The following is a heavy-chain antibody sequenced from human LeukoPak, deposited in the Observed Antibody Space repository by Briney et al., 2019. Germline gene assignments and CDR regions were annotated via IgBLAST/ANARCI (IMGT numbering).Heavy chain of an antibody. V-gene: IGHV1-18*04. CDR3: ARGPYCSSTSCYTISYYYYYYGMDV. Sequence: ASVKVSCKASGYTFTGYYMHWVRQAPGQGLEWMGWISAYNGNTNYAQKLQGRVTMTTDTSTSTAYMELRSLRSDDTAVYYCARGPYCSSTSCYTISYYYYYYGMDVWGQGTTVTVSS. CDR2: ISAYNGNT. CDR1: GYTFTGYY. D-gene: IGHD2-2*02. J-gene: IGHJ6*02.